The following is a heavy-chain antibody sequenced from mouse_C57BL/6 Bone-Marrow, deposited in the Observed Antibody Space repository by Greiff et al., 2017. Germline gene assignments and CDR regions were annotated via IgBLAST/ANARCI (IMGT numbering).Heavy chain of an antibody. CDR3: AREGYYGSSWDY. D-gene: IGHD1-1*01. CDR2: IDPSDSYT. J-gene: IGHJ2*01. CDR1: GYTFTSYW. Sequence: QVQLQQPGAELVRPGTSVKLSCKASGYTFTSYWMHWVKQRPGQGLEWIGVIDPSDSYTNYNQKFKGKATLTVDTSSSKAYMQLSSLTSEDSAVYYCAREGYYGSSWDYWGQGTTLTVSS. V-gene: IGHV1-59*01.